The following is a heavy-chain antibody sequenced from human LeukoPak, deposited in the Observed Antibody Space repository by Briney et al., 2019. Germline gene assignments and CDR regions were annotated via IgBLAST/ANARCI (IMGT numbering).Heavy chain of an antibody. J-gene: IGHJ4*02. Sequence: ASVKVSCKASGYTFTGYYMHWVRQAPGQGLEWMGWINPNSGGTNYAQKFQGRVTMTRDTSISTAYMELSRLRSDDTAVYYCARDDYYDSSGYGSSYWGQGTLVTVSS. D-gene: IGHD3-22*01. CDR3: ARDDYYDSSGYGSSY. CDR1: GYTFTGYY. CDR2: INPNSGGT. V-gene: IGHV1-2*02.